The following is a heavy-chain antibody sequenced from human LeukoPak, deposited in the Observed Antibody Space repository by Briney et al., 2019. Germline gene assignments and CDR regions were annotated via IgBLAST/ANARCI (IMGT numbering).Heavy chain of an antibody. CDR1: GDSINGYY. V-gene: IGHV4-59*01. J-gene: IGHJ6*03. CDR3: ARLTSGSYSFYYYIGV. D-gene: IGHD1-26*01. CDR2: IYYSGST. Sequence: SETLSLTCTVSGDSINGYYWSWIRQPPGKGLEWIGYIYYSGSTNYNPSLKSRVTMSVDTSKNQFSLKLTSVTAADTAVYYCARLTSGSYSFYYYIGVWGKGTTVTVSS.